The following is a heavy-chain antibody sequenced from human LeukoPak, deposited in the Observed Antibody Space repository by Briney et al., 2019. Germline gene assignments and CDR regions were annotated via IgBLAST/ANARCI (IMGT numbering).Heavy chain of an antibody. J-gene: IGHJ4*02. D-gene: IGHD5-18*01. CDR2: INPNSGGT. V-gene: IGHV1-2*02. CDR3: ARDLGNTAMVTFFYFDY. Sequence: ASVTVSCKASGYTFTCYYMHWVRQPPGQGREWMGCINPNSGGTNYARKFQGRVTITRDTSISTAYMELSRLRSDDTAVYYCARDLGNTAMVTFFYFDYWGQGTLVTVPS. CDR1: GYTFTCYY.